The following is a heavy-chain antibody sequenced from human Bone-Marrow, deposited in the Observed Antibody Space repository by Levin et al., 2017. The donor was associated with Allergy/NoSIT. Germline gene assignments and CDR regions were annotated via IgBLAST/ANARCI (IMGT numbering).Heavy chain of an antibody. CDR2: ISSSSSTI. D-gene: IGHD6-13*01. V-gene: IGHV3-48*01. Sequence: GGSLRLSCAASGFTFSSYSMNWVRQAPGKGLEWVSYISSSSSTIYYADSVKGRLTISRDNAKNSLYLQMNSLRAEDTAAYYCARVQQLVPDYWGQGTLVTVSS. CDR3: ARVQQLVPDY. J-gene: IGHJ4*02. CDR1: GFTFSSYS.